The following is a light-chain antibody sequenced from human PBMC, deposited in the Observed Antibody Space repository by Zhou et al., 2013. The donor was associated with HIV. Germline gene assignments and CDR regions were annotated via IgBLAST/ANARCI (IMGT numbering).Light chain of an antibody. J-gene: IGKJ2*01. V-gene: IGKV1-5*01. CDR1: QSISSF. Sequence: DIQMTQSPSSLSASVGDRVTITCRASQSISSFLNWYQQKPGKAPKLLIYTAPSLQGGVPSRFSGSGSGTEFTLTISSLQPDDFASYYCQQYNSYSTFGQGTKLEIK. CDR3: QQYNSYST. CDR2: TAP.